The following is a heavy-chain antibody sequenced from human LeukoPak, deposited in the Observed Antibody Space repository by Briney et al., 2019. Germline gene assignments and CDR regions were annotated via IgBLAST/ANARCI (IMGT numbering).Heavy chain of an antibody. CDR2: IYTSGST. Sequence: SETLSLTCTVSGGSISSYYWSWIRQPAGKGLEWIGRIYTSGSTNYNPSLKSRVTMSVDTSKNQFTLKPSSVTAADTAVYYCARVALDYYDTSGYLSIWGQGTLVTVSS. V-gene: IGHV4-4*07. CDR3: ARVALDYYDTSGYLSI. D-gene: IGHD3-22*01. CDR1: GGSISSYY. J-gene: IGHJ4*02.